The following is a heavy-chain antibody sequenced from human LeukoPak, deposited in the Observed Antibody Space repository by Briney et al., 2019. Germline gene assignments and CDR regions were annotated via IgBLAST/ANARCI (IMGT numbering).Heavy chain of an antibody. D-gene: IGHD3-9*01. CDR2: INSNSGGT. V-gene: IGHV1-2*02. J-gene: IGHJ4*02. CDR3: ARGRALRYFDWLLYNVY. Sequence: ASVKVSCKASGYTFTGYYMHWVRQAPGQGLEWMGWINSNSGGTNYAQKFQGRVTMTRDTSISTAYMELSRLRSDDTAVYYCARGRALRYFDWLLYNVYWGQGTLVTVSS. CDR1: GYTFTGYY.